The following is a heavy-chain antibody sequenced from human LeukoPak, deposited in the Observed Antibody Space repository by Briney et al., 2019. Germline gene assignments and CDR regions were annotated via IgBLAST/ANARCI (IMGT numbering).Heavy chain of an antibody. Sequence: GGSLRLSCVASGFTLSSYAVGWVRPPPGRGLEWVSAIGVSGTSSYYADSVTDRFTITRDNSKRTLYLQMKRLRVEDTAVYYCAKEAPGHFDLWGRGTLVTVSS. CDR3: AKEAPGHFDL. CDR2: IGVSGTSS. J-gene: IGHJ2*01. V-gene: IGHV3-23*01. CDR1: GFTLSSYA.